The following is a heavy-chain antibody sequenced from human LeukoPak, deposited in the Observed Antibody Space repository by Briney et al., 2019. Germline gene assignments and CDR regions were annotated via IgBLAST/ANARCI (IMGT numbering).Heavy chain of an antibody. CDR3: AKEIMTTVTTQAFDI. Sequence: GGSLRLSCAASGFTFSSYSMSWVRQAPGKGLEWVSTIKGSGGSTYYADSVKGRFTISRDNSKNTLYLQMNGLRAEDTAVYYCAKEIMTTVTTQAFDIWGQGTMVTVSS. CDR2: IKGSGGST. D-gene: IGHD4-17*01. CDR1: GFTFSSYS. J-gene: IGHJ3*02. V-gene: IGHV3-23*01.